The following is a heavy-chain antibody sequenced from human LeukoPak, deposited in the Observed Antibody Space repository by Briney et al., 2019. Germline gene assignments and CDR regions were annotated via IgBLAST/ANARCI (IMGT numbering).Heavy chain of an antibody. CDR1: GFTFISYA. CDR2: ISSNGGST. CDR3: VKDRYYYDSTPVGAFDI. V-gene: IGHV3-64D*09. D-gene: IGHD3-22*01. Sequence: PGGSLRLSCSASGFTFISYAMYWVRQAPGKGLEYVSAISSNGGSTYYADSVKGRFTISRDNSKNTLYLQMSSLRAEDTAVYYCVKDRYYYDSTPVGAFDIWGLGTMVTVSS. J-gene: IGHJ3*02.